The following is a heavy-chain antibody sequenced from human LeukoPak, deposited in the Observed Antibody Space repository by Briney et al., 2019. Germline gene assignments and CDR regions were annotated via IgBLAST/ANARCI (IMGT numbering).Heavy chain of an antibody. CDR1: GFTFSSYS. CDR3: AREDSYYYGSGSYPFDY. CDR2: ISSSSSYI. D-gene: IGHD3-10*01. J-gene: IGHJ4*02. Sequence: GGSLRLPCAASGFTFSSYSMNWVRQAPGKGLEWVSSISSSSSYIYYADSVKGRFTISRDNAKNSLYLQMNSLRAEDTAVYYCAREDSYYYGSGSYPFDYWGQGTLVTVSS. V-gene: IGHV3-21*01.